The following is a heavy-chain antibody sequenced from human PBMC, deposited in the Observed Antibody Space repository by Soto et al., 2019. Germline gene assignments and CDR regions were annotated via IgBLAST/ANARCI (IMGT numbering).Heavy chain of an antibody. D-gene: IGHD3-3*01. V-gene: IGHV1-69*06. CDR1: GGTFSSYA. CDR2: IIPIFGTA. CDR3: ARVLRIRDFWSGYYTGWFDP. Sequence: QVQLVQSGAEVKKPGSSVKVSCKASGGTFSSYAISWVRQAPGQGLEWMGGIIPIFGTANYAQKFQGRVTITADKSTSTAYMELSSLRSEDTAVYYFARVLRIRDFWSGYYTGWFDPWGQGTLVTVSS. J-gene: IGHJ5*02.